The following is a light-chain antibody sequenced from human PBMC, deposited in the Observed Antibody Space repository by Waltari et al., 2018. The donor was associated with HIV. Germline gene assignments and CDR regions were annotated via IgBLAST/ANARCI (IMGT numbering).Light chain of an antibody. CDR1: QTITHNF. Sequence: EIVLTQSPAFLSVSPGDSATLSYRASQTITHNFLAWYQQKPGQAPRLLIYVASRRATDVPVRFSGSHSATDFTLTIDRLEPEDSAVYFCHQYGTSVWTFGQGTKVEIK. CDR2: VAS. CDR3: HQYGTSVWT. V-gene: IGKV3-20*01. J-gene: IGKJ1*01.